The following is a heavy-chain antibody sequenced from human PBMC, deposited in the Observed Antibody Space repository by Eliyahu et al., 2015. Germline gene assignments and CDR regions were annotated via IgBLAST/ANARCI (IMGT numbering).Heavy chain of an antibody. V-gene: IGHV4-31*03. D-gene: IGHD3-22*01. J-gene: IGHJ6*02. CDR3: ARRTYYYDSGYRDYGMDV. CDR1: GGSISSGGCY. Sequence: KPSQTLSLTCTVSGGSISSGGCYWNWIRQHPEKGLEWIGYIYHSGSTYYTPSLKSRVTISVDTSKNQFSLKLSSVTAADTAVYYCARRTYYYDSGYRDYGMDVWGQGTTVTVSS. CDR2: IYHSGST.